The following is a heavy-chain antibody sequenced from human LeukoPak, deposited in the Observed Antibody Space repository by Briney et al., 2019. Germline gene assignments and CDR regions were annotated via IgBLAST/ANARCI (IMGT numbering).Heavy chain of an antibody. CDR1: GFTFSSYA. Sequence: PGGSLRLSCAASGFTFSSYAMSWVRQAPGKGLEWVSAISGSGGSTYYADSVKGRFTISRDNSKNTLYLQMSSLRAEDTAVYYCAKGPLTEVAGTTWDYWGQGTLVTVSS. D-gene: IGHD6-19*01. CDR3: AKGPLTEVAGTTWDY. V-gene: IGHV3-23*01. J-gene: IGHJ4*02. CDR2: ISGSGGST.